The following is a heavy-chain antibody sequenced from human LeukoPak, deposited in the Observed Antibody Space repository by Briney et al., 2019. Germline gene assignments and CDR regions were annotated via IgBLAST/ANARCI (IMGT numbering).Heavy chain of an antibody. CDR2: ISSSTSYI. J-gene: IGHJ4*02. CDR1: GVTFSSYS. V-gene: IGHV3-21*01. D-gene: IGHD4-17*01. Sequence: PGGSLRLSCAASGVTFSSYSMNWIRQAPGKGLEWVSSISSSTSYIYYADSVKGRFTISKDNAKNSLYLQMNSLRAEDTAVYYCARAGGSTVSHSDYWGQGTLVTVSS. CDR3: ARAGGSTVSHSDY.